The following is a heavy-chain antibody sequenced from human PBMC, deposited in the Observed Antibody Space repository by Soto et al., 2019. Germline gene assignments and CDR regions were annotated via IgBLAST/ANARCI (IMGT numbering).Heavy chain of an antibody. J-gene: IGHJ6*03. Sequence: EVQLVESGGGLVQPGGSLRLSCAASEFTFSGRSVHWVRQAPGKGLVWVSGIDKVGTDSTYADSVKGRFTSSRDNAKNTVYLQMTDLRVEDTAAYYCARGCFGPDVWGKGTTVTVSS. CDR1: EFTFSGRS. V-gene: IGHV3-74*03. CDR2: IDKVGTDS. CDR3: ARGCFGPDV. D-gene: IGHD3-10*01.